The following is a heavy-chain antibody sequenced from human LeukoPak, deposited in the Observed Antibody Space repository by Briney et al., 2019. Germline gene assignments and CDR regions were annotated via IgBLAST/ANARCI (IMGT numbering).Heavy chain of an antibody. Sequence: SETLSLTCAVYGGSFSGYYWSWIRQPPGKGLEWIGEINHSGSTNYNPSLKNRVSISVDTSKNQFSLKLGSVTAADTAVYYCARESAHYDSSGTKYKFMDVWGQGTTVTVSS. CDR2: INHSGST. V-gene: IGHV4-34*01. J-gene: IGHJ6*02. D-gene: IGHD3-22*01. CDR1: GGSFSGYY. CDR3: ARESAHYDSSGTKYKFMDV.